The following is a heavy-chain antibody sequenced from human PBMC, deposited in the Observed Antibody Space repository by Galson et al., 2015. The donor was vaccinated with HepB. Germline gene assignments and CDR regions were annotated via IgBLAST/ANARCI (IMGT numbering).Heavy chain of an antibody. Sequence: SLRLSCAASGFTFSSYAMHWVRQAPGKGLEWVAVISYDGSNKYYADSVKGRFTISRDNSKNTLYLQMNSLRAEDTAVYYCARGAGRWLQLGHFDYWGQGTLVTVSS. CDR3: ARGAGRWLQLGHFDY. D-gene: IGHD5-24*01. J-gene: IGHJ4*02. V-gene: IGHV3-30-3*01. CDR2: ISYDGSNK. CDR1: GFTFSSYA.